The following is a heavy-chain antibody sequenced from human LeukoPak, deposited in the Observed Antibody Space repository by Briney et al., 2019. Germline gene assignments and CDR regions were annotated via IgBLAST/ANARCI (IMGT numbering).Heavy chain of an antibody. CDR3: ARGTGITMVRGVYYFDY. CDR2: IYYSGST. CDR1: GGSISSYY. V-gene: IGHV4-59*01. D-gene: IGHD3-10*01. J-gene: IGHJ4*02. Sequence: PSETLSLTCTVSGGSISSYYWSWIRQPPGKGLEWIGYIYYSGSTNYNPSLKSRVTISVDTSKNQLSLKLSSVTAADTAVYYCARGTGITMVRGVYYFDYWGQGTLVTVSS.